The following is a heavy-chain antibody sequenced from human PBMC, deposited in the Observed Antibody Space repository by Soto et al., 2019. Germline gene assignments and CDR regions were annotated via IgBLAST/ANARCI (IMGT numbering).Heavy chain of an antibody. V-gene: IGHV3-33*01. CDR1: GFIFSSYG. J-gene: IGHJ4*02. CDR3: TREDEILTGFDY. Sequence: GSLRLSCAASGFIFSSYGMHWVRQAPGKGLEWVAAIWNDGSNKDYAHSVKGRFTISRDNSKNTVYLQMNSLRGEDTAMYYCTREDEILTGFDYWGQGTLVTVSS. CDR2: IWNDGSNK. D-gene: IGHD3-9*01.